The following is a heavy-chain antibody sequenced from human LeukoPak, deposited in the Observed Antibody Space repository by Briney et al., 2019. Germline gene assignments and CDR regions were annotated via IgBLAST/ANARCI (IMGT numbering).Heavy chain of an antibody. CDR1: GFTFGDYA. V-gene: IGHV3-49*04. CDR3: TRDASNYDFWSGYLNWFDP. D-gene: IGHD3-3*01. CDR2: IRSKAYGGTT. Sequence: PGGSLRLSCTASGFTFGDYAMSWVRQAPGKGLEWAGFIRSKAYGGTTEYAASVKGRFTISRDDSKSIAYLQMNSLKTEDTAVYYCTRDASNYDFWSGYLNWFDPWGQGTLVTVSS. J-gene: IGHJ5*02.